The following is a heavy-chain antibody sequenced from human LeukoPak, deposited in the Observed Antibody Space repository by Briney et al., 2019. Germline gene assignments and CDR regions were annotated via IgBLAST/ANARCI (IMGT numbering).Heavy chain of an antibody. CDR2: ISGSGSTT. J-gene: IGHJ4*02. CDR3: VKDAGTAAGGRGYFDS. V-gene: IGHV3-23*01. Sequence: PGGSLRLSCAASGFTFSSYAMSWVRQAPGKGLEWVSIISGSGSTTYYADSVKGRFTISRDNPNNAVYVQMNSLRGDDTAVYYCVKDAGTAAGGRGYFDSWGQGTLVTVSS. D-gene: IGHD6-13*01. CDR1: GFTFSSYA.